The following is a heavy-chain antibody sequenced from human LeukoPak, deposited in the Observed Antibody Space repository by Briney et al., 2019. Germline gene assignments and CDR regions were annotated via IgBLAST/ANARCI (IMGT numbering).Heavy chain of an antibody. D-gene: IGHD6-19*01. CDR1: GGSISSSSYY. CDR3: ARRGSGWYENY. CDR2: IYYSGST. J-gene: IGHJ4*02. Sequence: SETLSLTCTVSGGSISSSSYYWGWIRQPPGKGLVWIGSIYYSGSTYYNPSLKSRVTISVDTSKNQFSLKLSSVTAADTAVYYCARRGSGWYENYWGQGTLVTVSS. V-gene: IGHV4-39*01.